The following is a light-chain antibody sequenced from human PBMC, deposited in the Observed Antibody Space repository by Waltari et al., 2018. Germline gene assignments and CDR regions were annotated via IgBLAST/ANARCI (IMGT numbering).Light chain of an antibody. J-gene: IGKJ1*01. CDR2: AAS. CDR1: QGISSY. CDR3: LQHNSYPWT. V-gene: IGKV1-17*01. Sequence: DIHMTQSPSSLSASVGDTVTITCRASQGISSYLNWFQQKPGKAPKLLIYAASSLESGVPSRFSGSGSGTEFTLTISSLQPEDFAAYYCLQHNSYPWTFGQGTKVEIK.